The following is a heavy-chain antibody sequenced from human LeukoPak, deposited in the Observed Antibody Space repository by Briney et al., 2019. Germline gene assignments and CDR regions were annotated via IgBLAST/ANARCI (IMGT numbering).Heavy chain of an antibody. V-gene: IGHV4-4*07. Sequence: SETLSLTCTVSGGSISSYYWSWIRQPAGKGLEWIGRIYASGGTNYNPSLKSRLTISVDKSKNQFSLRLSSVTAADTAVYYCARSVGYCSSASCYVNWFDPWGQGTLVTVSS. D-gene: IGHD2-2*01. J-gene: IGHJ5*02. CDR1: GGSISSYY. CDR2: IYASGGT. CDR3: ARSVGYCSSASCYVNWFDP.